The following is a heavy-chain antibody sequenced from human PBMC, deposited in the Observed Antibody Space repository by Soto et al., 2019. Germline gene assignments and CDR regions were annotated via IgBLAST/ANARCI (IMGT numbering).Heavy chain of an antibody. J-gene: IGHJ6*02. CDR3: AREGASGFGMDV. V-gene: IGHV4-4*07. Sequence: TLSLTCNVSGGSIRSYYWGWVRQPAGKPLEWIGRIYTSGSTNYNPSLKSRVSMSVDTSKNQFSLEVTSVTAADTAVYYCAREGASGFGMDVWGQGTTVTV. CDR2: IYTSGST. CDR1: GGSIRSYY. D-gene: IGHD1-26*01.